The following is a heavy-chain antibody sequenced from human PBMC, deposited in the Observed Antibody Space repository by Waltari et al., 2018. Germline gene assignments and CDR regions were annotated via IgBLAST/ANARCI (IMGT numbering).Heavy chain of an antibody. Sequence: QLVESGGGLVQPGGSLRLSWEAPGFTLSNFWMYWIRQAPGKGLVWVARIEGDGSSTKYADYVKGRFTISRDNAKNTLYLQMNSLRAEDTAVYYCTRDWRNLGMDVWGQGTTVTVSS. CDR3: TRDWRNLGMDV. J-gene: IGHJ6*02. CDR1: GFTLSNFW. D-gene: IGHD1-1*01. V-gene: IGHV3-74*03. CDR2: IEGDGSST.